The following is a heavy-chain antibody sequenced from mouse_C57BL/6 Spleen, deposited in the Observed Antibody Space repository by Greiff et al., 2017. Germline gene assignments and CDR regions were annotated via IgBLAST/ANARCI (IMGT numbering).Heavy chain of an antibody. CDR1: GYTFTSYW. Sequence: QVQLQQPGAELVKPGASVKLSCKASGYTFTSYWMHWVKQRPGQGLEWIGMIHPNSGSTNYNEKFKSKATLTVDKSSSTAYMQLSSLTSEDSAVYDGARWDAYGRAMGCWGQGTSVTVSS. J-gene: IGHJ4*01. V-gene: IGHV1-64*01. CDR2: IHPNSGST. CDR3: ARWDAYGRAMGC. D-gene: IGHD4-1*01.